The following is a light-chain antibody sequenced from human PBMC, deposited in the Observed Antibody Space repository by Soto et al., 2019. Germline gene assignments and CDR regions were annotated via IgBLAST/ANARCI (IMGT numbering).Light chain of an antibody. V-gene: IGLV2-8*01. CDR1: SSDVGGYNY. CDR3: SSYFGINRYV. CDR2: EVY. Sequence: QSVLTQPPSASGSPGQSVTISCTGTSSDVGGYNYVSWYQHHPGKAPKLIIYEVYKRPSGVPDRFSGSKSGNTAALTVSGLQAEDEADYYCSSYFGINRYVFGTGTKVTVL. J-gene: IGLJ1*01.